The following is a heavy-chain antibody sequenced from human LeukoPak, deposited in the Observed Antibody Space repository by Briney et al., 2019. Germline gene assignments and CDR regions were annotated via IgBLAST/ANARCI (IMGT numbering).Heavy chain of an antibody. Sequence: ASVKVSCKASGYTFSAYYMHWVRQAPGQGLEWMGWVNPNSGSTNYAQKFQDRVTMTRDTSISTAYMELSRLRSDDTAVYYCARDRADCYGSSCYNHRFDYWGQGTLVTVSS. V-gene: IGHV1-2*02. CDR1: GYTFSAYY. CDR2: VNPNSGST. J-gene: IGHJ4*02. CDR3: ARDRADCYGSSCYNHRFDY. D-gene: IGHD2-15*01.